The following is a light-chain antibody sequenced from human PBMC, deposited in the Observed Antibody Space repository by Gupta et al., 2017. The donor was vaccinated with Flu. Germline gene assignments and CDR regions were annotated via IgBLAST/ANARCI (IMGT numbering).Light chain of an antibody. V-gene: IGKV1-5*03. CDR1: QNIDSW. CDR2: KAS. Sequence: DIEMAQTPSTLSASVGARVTFTCRASQNIDSWLAWYQQRPGKAPRLLIYKASNLESGIPSRFSGSGSGTEFTLAISSLQPDDFATYYCQQYDSYPWTFGQGTKV. CDR3: QQYDSYPWT. J-gene: IGKJ1*01.